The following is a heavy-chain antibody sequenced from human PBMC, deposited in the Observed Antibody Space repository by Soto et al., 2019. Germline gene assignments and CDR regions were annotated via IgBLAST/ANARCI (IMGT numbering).Heavy chain of an antibody. V-gene: IGHV3-30*18. D-gene: IGHD1-7*01. Sequence: GGWLRRSWSACPCTFSIYGMQRVRQARANVLEWVADISSGRSNKYYADSVKGRCTISRDNSKNTLYLQMNSLRAEDTAVYYCAKDVGDVNGNTSGYYYGMDVWGQGTTITVSS. J-gene: IGHJ6*02. CDR3: AKDVGDVNGNTSGYYYGMDV. CDR2: ISSGRSNK. CDR1: PCTFSIYG.